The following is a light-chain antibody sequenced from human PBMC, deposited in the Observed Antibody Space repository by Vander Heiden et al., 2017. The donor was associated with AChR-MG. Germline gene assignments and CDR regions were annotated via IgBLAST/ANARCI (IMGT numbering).Light chain of an antibody. CDR1: QSISSY. Sequence: DIQMTQSPSSLSASVGDRVTITCRASQSISSYLNWYQQKPGKAPKLLIYAASSLQSGDPSRFSGSGSGTDFTLTISSLQPEDFATYYCQQSYSTPWTFGQRTKVEIK. J-gene: IGKJ1*01. CDR3: QQSYSTPWT. V-gene: IGKV1-39*01. CDR2: AAS.